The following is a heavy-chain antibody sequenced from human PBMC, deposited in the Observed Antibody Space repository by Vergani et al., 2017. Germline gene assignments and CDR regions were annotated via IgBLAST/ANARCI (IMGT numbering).Heavy chain of an antibody. CDR3: GKVSSGTYPGGSLGQ. V-gene: IGHV3-23*01. J-gene: IGHJ4*02. Sequence: EVQLLESGGGLVQPGGSLRLSCAASGFTFSSYAMSWVRQAPGKGLEWVSGISGGGGSTYYADSMKGRFTISRDNSKNTLYLQMSSLRAEDTAVYYCGKVSSGTYPGGSLGQWGKGTLVTVSS. CDR1: GFTFSSYA. D-gene: IGHD1-26*01. CDR2: ISGGGGST.